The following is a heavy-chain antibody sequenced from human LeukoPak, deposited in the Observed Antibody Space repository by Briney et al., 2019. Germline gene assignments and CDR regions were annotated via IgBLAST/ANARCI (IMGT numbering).Heavy chain of an antibody. V-gene: IGHV1-2*06. Sequence: ASVKVSCKASGYTFTSNYIHWVRQAPGQGLEWMGRINPNSGGTNYAQKFQGRVTMTRDTSINTAYMELSRLRSDDTAVYYCARGGAYDYVWGSYRYFDYWGQGTLVTVSS. CDR3: ARGGAYDYVWGSYRYFDY. J-gene: IGHJ4*02. CDR2: INPNSGGT. CDR1: GYTFTSNY. D-gene: IGHD3-16*02.